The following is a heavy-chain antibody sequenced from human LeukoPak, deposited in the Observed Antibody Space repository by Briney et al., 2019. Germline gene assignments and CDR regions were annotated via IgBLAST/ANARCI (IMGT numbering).Heavy chain of an antibody. V-gene: IGHV4-39*01. CDR1: GGSISSSSYY. D-gene: IGHD1-26*01. J-gene: IGHJ3*02. Sequence: SETLSLTCTVSGGSISSSSYYWGWIREPPEKGLEWIGSIYYSGSTYYNPSLKSRVTISVDTSKNQFSLKLSSMTAADTAVYYCASGWELRRGDAFDIWGQGTMVTVSS. CDR3: ASGWELRRGDAFDI. CDR2: IYYSGST.